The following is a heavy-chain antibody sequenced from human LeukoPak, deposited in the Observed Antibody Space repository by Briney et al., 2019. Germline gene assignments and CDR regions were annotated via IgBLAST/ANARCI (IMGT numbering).Heavy chain of an antibody. CDR2: IYNSGST. Sequence: SETLSLTCNVSGDSISRSRHFWAWIRQSPGRGLEWIGYIYNSGSTYYNPSLKSRVTISVDTSKNQSSLRLSSVTAADSAVYYCARDKGSGYSCGYSAFDIWGQGTMVTVSS. CDR3: ARDKGSGYSCGYSAFDI. J-gene: IGHJ3*02. V-gene: IGHV4-39*07. CDR1: GDSISRSRHF. D-gene: IGHD5-18*01.